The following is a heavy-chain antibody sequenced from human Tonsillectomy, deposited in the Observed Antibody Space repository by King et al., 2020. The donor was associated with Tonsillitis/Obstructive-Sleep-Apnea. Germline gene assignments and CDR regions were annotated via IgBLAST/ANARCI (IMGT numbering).Heavy chain of an antibody. CDR1: GFTFSSYW. CDR3: ARGGEQWLVRRLIDY. V-gene: IGHV3-74*01. J-gene: IGHJ4*02. CDR2: INSDGSST. D-gene: IGHD6-19*01. Sequence: VQLVESGGGLVQPGGSLKLSCAASGFTFSSYWMHWVRQAPGKGLVWVSRINSDGSSTSYADSVKGRFTISRDNAKNTLYLQMNSLRAEDTAVYYCARGGEQWLVRRLIDYWGQGTLATVSS.